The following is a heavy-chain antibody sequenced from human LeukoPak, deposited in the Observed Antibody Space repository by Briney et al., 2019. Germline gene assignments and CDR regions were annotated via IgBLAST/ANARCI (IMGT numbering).Heavy chain of an antibody. Sequence: ASVKVSCKASGYTFTSYYMHWVRQAPGQGLEWMGIINPSGGSTSYAQKFQGRVTMTRDTSTSTVYMELSSLRSEDTAVYYCARWFYYGSGEDYGMDVWGQGTTVTVSS. CDR1: GYTFTSYY. CDR3: ARWFYYGSGEDYGMDV. V-gene: IGHV1-46*01. CDR2: INPSGGST. J-gene: IGHJ6*02. D-gene: IGHD3-10*01.